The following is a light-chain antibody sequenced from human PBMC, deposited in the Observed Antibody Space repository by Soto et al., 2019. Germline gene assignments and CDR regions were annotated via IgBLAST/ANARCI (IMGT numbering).Light chain of an antibody. CDR3: QQRSNWPT. Sequence: EIVLTQSPATLSLSPGERATLSCRASQSVSSYLAWYQHKPGQAPRLLIYDASNRATGIPARFSGSGSGTDFTLTSSSLEHEDFAVYYCQQRSNWPTFGQGTRLEIK. J-gene: IGKJ5*01. V-gene: IGKV3-11*01. CDR2: DAS. CDR1: QSVSSY.